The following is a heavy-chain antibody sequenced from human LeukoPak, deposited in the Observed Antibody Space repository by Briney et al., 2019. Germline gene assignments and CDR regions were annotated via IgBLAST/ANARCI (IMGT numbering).Heavy chain of an antibody. Sequence: ASVKVSCKASGYTFTGYYMHWVRQAPGQGLEWMGWINPNSGGTNYAQKFQGRVTMTRDTSISTAYMELSRLRSDDTAVYYCARDRAVTQVWVEFDSWGQGTLVTVSS. CDR3: ARDRAVTQVWVEFDS. V-gene: IGHV1-2*02. CDR2: INPNSGGT. CDR1: GYTFTGYY. J-gene: IGHJ5*01. D-gene: IGHD3-16*01.